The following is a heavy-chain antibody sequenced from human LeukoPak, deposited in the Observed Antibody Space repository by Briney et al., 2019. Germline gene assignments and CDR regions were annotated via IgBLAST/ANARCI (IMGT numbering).Heavy chain of an antibody. D-gene: IGHD3-22*01. J-gene: IGHJ3*02. CDR3: ARTRRTYYYDGSAKIGGVFDI. V-gene: IGHV4-39*07. Sequence: PSETLSLTCTVSDDSISSNDYYWSWIRQPPGKGLEWIGEINHSGSTNYNPSLKSRVTISVDTSKNQLSLKLSSVTAADTAVYYWARTRRTYYYDGSAKIGGVFDIWGKGTMVTVSS. CDR1: DDSISSNDYY. CDR2: INHSGST.